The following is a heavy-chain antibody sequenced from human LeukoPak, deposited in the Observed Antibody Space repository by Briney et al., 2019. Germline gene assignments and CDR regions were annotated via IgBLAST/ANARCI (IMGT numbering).Heavy chain of an antibody. CDR3: ARDAPRATIFGVVIIVDYMDV. J-gene: IGHJ6*03. Sequence: GGSLRLSCAASGFTFSSYSMNWVRQAPGKGLKWVSSISSSSSCIYYADSVKGRFTISRDNAKNSLYLQMNSLRAEDTAVYYCARDAPRATIFGVVIIVDYMDVWGKGTTVTVSS. V-gene: IGHV3-21*01. CDR2: ISSSSSCI. D-gene: IGHD3-3*01. CDR1: GFTFSSYS.